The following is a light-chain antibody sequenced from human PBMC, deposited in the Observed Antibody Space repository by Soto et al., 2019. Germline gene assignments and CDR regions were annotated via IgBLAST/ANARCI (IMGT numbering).Light chain of an antibody. Sequence: DIVMTQSPDSLAVSLGERATINCKSSQSVLYNSNNKNYLAWYQQKPGQPPKLLIYLASTRESGVPDRFSGSGSGTEFTLTISSLQAEDVAGYYCQQYYNTPLFTFGPGTKVEIK. CDR2: LAS. V-gene: IGKV4-1*01. J-gene: IGKJ3*01. CDR3: QQYYNTPLFT. CDR1: QSVLYNSNNKNY.